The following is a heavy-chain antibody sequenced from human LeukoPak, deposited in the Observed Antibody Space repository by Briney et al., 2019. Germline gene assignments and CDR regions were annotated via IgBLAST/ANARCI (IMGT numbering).Heavy chain of an antibody. CDR2: ISSSGATI. D-gene: IGHD2-15*01. V-gene: IGHV3-11*01. J-gene: IGHJ4*02. Sequence: GGSLRLSCAASGARFSDDYMSWIRQAPGKGLEWISYISSSGATIHYADSMRGGVTISRDNATNTLTLHKCSPRAEDTAVYYFAGALMVAAFDSWGQGTLVTV. CDR1: GARFSDDY. CDR3: AGALMVAAFDS.